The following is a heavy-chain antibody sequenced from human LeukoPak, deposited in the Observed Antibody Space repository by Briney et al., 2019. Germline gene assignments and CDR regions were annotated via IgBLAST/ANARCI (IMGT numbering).Heavy chain of an antibody. Sequence: PGGSLRLSCAASGFSFSSYSMNWVRQAPGKGLEWVSTITSSSSHRYYADLVKGRFTISRDNAKNSLYLQMNSLRAEDTAVYYCARGCSDGVCYRDYWGQGTPVTVSS. V-gene: IGHV3-21*01. J-gene: IGHJ4*02. CDR3: ARGCSDGVCYRDY. D-gene: IGHD2-8*01. CDR2: ITSSSSHR. CDR1: GFSFSSYS.